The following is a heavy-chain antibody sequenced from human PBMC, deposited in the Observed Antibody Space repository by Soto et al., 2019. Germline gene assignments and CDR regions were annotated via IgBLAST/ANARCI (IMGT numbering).Heavy chain of an antibody. V-gene: IGHV4-4*07. Sequence: KPSETLSLTCTVSGGSISSYYWSWIRQPAGKGLEWIGRIYTSGSTNYNPSLKSRVTMSVDTSKNQFSLKLSSVTAADTAVYYCARDPFNYGSGTDAFDIWRQGTMATVSS. J-gene: IGHJ3*02. CDR1: GGSISSYY. D-gene: IGHD3-10*01. CDR2: IYTSGST. CDR3: ARDPFNYGSGTDAFDI.